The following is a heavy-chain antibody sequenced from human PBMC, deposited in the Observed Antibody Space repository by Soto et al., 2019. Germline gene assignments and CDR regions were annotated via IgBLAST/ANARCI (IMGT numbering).Heavy chain of an antibody. CDR3: TRGDCGGDCYTGY. J-gene: IGHJ4*02. D-gene: IGHD2-21*02. CDR1: GFTFGDYA. CDR2: IRSKAYGGTT. V-gene: IGHV3-49*04. Sequence: GGSLRLSCTASGFTFGDYAMSWVRQAPGKGLEWVGFIRSKAYGGTTEYAASVKGRFTISRDDSKSIAYLQMNSLKTEDTAVYYCTRGDCGGDCYTGYWGQGTLVTVSS.